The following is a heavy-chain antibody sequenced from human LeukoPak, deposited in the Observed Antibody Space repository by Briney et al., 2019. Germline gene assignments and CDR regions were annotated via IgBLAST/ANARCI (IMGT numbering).Heavy chain of an antibody. D-gene: IGHD3-22*01. CDR1: GGSISSYY. V-gene: IGHV4-59*01. Sequence: SETLSLTCTVSGGSISSYYWSWLRQPPGKGLEWIGYIYYSGSTNYNPSLKSRVTISVDTSKNQFSLRLSSVTAADKAVYYCARVTGYMIEDYFDYWGQGTLVTVSS. CDR2: IYYSGST. CDR3: ARVTGYMIEDYFDY. J-gene: IGHJ4*02.